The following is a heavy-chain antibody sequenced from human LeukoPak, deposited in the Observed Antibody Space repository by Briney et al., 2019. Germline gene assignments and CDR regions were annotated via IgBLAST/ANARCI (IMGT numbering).Heavy chain of an antibody. J-gene: IGHJ5*02. CDR1: GFTFSIFS. D-gene: IGHD3-22*01. CDR2: ISYDGSNK. CDR3: ARERGITMIVVVTENWFDP. Sequence: GGSLRLSCSASGFTFSIFSINWVRQAPGKGLEWAAVISYDGSNKYYADSVKGRFTISRDNSKNTLYLQMNSLRAEDTAVYYCARERGITMIVVVTENWFDPWGQGTLVTVSS. V-gene: IGHV3-30*05.